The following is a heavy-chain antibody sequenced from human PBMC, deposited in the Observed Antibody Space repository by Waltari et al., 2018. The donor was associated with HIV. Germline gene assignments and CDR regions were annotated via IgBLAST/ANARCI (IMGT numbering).Heavy chain of an antibody. CDR1: GGSISSGSYY. D-gene: IGHD2-15*01. V-gene: IGHV4-61*02. Sequence: QVQLQESGPGLVKPSQTPSLTCTVSGGSISSGSYYWSWIRQPAGKGLEWIGRIYTSGSTNYNPSLKSRVTISVDTSKNQFSLKLSSVTAADTAVYYCARYYCSGGSCSDYWGQGTLVTVSS. J-gene: IGHJ4*02. CDR3: ARYYCSGGSCSDY. CDR2: IYTSGST.